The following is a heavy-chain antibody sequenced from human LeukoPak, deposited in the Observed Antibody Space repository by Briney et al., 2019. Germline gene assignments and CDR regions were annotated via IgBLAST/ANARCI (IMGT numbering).Heavy chain of an antibody. D-gene: IGHD6-6*01. CDR1: GGSISSYY. CDR3: AREERQLVLVYYYYYMDV. CDR2: IYTSGST. Sequence: PSETLSLTCTVSGGSISSYYWSWIRQPAGKGLEWIGRIYTSGSTNYNPSLKSRVTMSVDTSKNQFSLKLSSVTAADTAVYYCAREERQLVLVYYYYYMDVWGKGTTVTVSS. J-gene: IGHJ6*03. V-gene: IGHV4-4*07.